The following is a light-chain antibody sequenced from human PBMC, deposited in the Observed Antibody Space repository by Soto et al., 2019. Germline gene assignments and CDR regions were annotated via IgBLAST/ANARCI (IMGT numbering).Light chain of an antibody. CDR1: QGIGKD. CDR3: HHYRLVWA. V-gene: IGKV1-6*01. Sequence: AIDGTTSSGSRWASPRATDSSTFRASQGIGKDLAWFQQRPGKAPKLLIYGASGLQNGVPSRFSGIGSGTDSAHRIIRLQPVDFATNYCHHYRLVWAFGQGTKVKFK. CDR2: GAS. J-gene: IGKJ1*01.